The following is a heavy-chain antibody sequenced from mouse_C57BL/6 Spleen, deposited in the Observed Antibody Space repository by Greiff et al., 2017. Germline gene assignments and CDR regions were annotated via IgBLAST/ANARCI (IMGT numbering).Heavy chain of an antibody. CDR1: GYTFTSYW. Sequence: VQLQQPGAELVKPGASVKMSCKASGYTFTSYWITWVKQRPGQGLEWIGDIYPGSGSTNYNEKFKSKATLTVDTSSSTAYMQLSSLTSEDSAVYYCARGETAQATWFAYWGQGTLVTVSA. D-gene: IGHD3-2*02. CDR3: ARGETAQATWFAY. CDR2: IYPGSGST. J-gene: IGHJ3*01. V-gene: IGHV1-55*01.